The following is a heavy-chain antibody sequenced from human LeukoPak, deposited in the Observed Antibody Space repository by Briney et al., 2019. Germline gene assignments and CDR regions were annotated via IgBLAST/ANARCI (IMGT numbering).Heavy chain of an antibody. Sequence: GRSLRLSCAASGFTFSSYGMHWVRQAPGKGLEWVAVISYDGSNKYYADSVKGRFTISRDNSKNTLYLQMNSLRAEDTAVYYCAKMSSWFGELWLWGQGTLVTVSS. CDR1: GFTFSSYG. J-gene: IGHJ4*02. V-gene: IGHV3-30*18. CDR3: AKMSSWFGELWL. D-gene: IGHD3-10*01. CDR2: ISYDGSNK.